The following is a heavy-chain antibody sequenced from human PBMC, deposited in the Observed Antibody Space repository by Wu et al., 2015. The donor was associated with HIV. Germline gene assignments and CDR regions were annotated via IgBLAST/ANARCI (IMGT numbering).Heavy chain of an antibody. CDR1: GSTFSGYD. J-gene: IGHJ1*01. CDR3: ARDSLAEYFEY. CDR2: MKPNSGNI. Sequence: HVQLVQSGAEVKKPGSSVKVSCKAPGSTFSGYDVNWVRQAPGQGLEWMGWMKPNSGNIGYAQKFQGRITMTRDTSTSTAYMELNSLTSEDTAVYYCARDSLAEYFEYWGQGTLVTVSS. D-gene: IGHD2-21*01. V-gene: IGHV1-8*02.